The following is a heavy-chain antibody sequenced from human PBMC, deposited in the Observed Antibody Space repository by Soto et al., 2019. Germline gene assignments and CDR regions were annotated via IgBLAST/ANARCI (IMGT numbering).Heavy chain of an antibody. V-gene: IGHV1-18*01. J-gene: IGHJ4*02. CDR3: ARGWDSSSWSTYFDY. CDR1: GYTFTTYG. D-gene: IGHD6-13*01. Sequence: QVQLVQSGAEVKKPGASVKVSCKASGYTFTTYGITWVRQAPGQGLEWMGRISAYTGHTKYTQRLQGRVTMTTDPSTSTAYMELKSLRSDDTAVYYCARGWDSSSWSTYFDYWGQGTLVTVSS. CDR2: ISAYTGHT.